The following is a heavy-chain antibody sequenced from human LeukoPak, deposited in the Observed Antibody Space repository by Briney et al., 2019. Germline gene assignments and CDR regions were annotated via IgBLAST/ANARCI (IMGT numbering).Heavy chain of an antibody. CDR3: ARDISPDDYFDSHKCSYDAFDN. CDR1: GFTLSGYW. D-gene: IGHD3-22*01. Sequence: GSLRLSCAASGFTLSGYWMTWVCQGPGKGLEWVANINRDGGQRSYVDSVKGRFAISRDNAKNSLYLQMSSLKTEDTAVYYCARDISPDDYFDSHKCSYDAFDNWGQGTLVTVSS. V-gene: IGHV3-7*04. CDR2: INRDGGQR. J-gene: IGHJ3*02.